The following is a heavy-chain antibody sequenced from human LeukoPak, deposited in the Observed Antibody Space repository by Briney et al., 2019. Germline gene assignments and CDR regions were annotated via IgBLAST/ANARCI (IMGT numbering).Heavy chain of an antibody. J-gene: IGHJ5*02. D-gene: IGHD2-2*03. CDR2: ITRTRSYI. CDR1: GFAFSSYA. V-gene: IGHV3-21*01. Sequence: GGSLRLSCAASGFAFSSYAMNWVRQAPGKGLEGVSSITRTRSYIYYADSVKGRFTISRENAKNSLYLQMDSLRAEDTSVYYCARDDGGYCSSSSCYLGWFDPWGQGTLVTVSS. CDR3: ARDDGGYCSSSSCYLGWFDP.